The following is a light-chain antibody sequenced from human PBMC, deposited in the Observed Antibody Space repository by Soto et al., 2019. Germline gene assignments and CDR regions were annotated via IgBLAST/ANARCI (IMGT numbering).Light chain of an antibody. CDR1: SSDVGAYDF. CDR2: EVS. V-gene: IGLV2-14*01. Sequence: QSVLTQPASVSGSPGQSITISCTGTSSDVGAYDFVSWYQQHPGKAPKYLIYEVSNRPSGVSDRFSGSKSGTTASLTISGLQAEDEAEYYCVSYTTFSSYVFGTETKVTVL. CDR3: VSYTTFSSYV. J-gene: IGLJ1*01.